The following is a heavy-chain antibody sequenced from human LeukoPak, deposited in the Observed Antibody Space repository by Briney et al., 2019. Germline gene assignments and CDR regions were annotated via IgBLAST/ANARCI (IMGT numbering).Heavy chain of an antibody. CDR1: GFTFSSYE. V-gene: IGHV3-48*03. D-gene: IGHD3-9*01. Sequence: GGSLRLSCAASGFTFSSYEMNWVRQAPGKGLEWVSYISSSGSTIYYADSVKGRFTISRDNAKNSLYLQMNSLRAEDTAVYYCARDPAYYDILTGYYNYGMDVWGKGTMVTVSS. J-gene: IGHJ6*04. CDR3: ARDPAYYDILTGYYNYGMDV. CDR2: ISSSGSTI.